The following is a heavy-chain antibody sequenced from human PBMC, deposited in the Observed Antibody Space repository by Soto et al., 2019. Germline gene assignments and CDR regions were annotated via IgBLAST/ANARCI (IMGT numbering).Heavy chain of an antibody. CDR2: IIPIFGTA. J-gene: IGHJ6*02. Sequence: ASVKVSCKASGGTFSSYAISWVRQAPGQGLEWMGGIIPIFGTANYAQKFQGRVTITADESTSTAYMDLSSLRSEDTAVYYCARGSGHRGYYGMDVWGQGTTVTVSS. CDR3: ARGSGHRGYYGMDV. CDR1: GGTFSSYA. D-gene: IGHD6-25*01. V-gene: IGHV1-69*13.